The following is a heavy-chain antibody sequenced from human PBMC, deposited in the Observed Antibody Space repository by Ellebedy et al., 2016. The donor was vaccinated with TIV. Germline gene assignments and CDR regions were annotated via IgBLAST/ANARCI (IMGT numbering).Heavy chain of an antibody. Sequence: PGGSLRLSCAASGFTFSSYGMHWVRQAPGKGLEWVAVIWYDGSNKYYADSVKGRFTISRDNSKNTLYLQMNSLRAEDTAVYYCARVDTEYYYGSGSYYHNWFDPWGQGTLVTVSS. J-gene: IGHJ5*02. D-gene: IGHD3-10*01. CDR3: ARVDTEYYYGSGSYYHNWFDP. CDR2: IWYDGSNK. CDR1: GFTFSSYG. V-gene: IGHV3-33*01.